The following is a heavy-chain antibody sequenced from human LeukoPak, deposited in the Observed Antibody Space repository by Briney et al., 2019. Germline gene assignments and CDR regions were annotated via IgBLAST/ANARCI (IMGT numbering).Heavy chain of an antibody. D-gene: IGHD5-12*01. CDR3: AKEQRGYSGYVGAWGPHYYYYYGMDV. J-gene: IGHJ6*02. CDR1: GFTFSSYV. V-gene: IGHV3-23*01. Sequence: GGSLRLSCAASGFTFSSYVMNWVRQAPGKGLEWVSSITSSGGSTYYADSVKGRFTISRDNSKNTLHLQMNSLKAEDTAVYYCAKEQRGYSGYVGAWGPHYYYYYGMDVWGQGTTVTVSS. CDR2: ITSSGGST.